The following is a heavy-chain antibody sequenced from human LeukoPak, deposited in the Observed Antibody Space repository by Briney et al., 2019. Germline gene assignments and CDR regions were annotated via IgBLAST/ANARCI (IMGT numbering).Heavy chain of an antibody. J-gene: IGHJ4*02. CDR3: ARATYSGYYYY. Sequence: SETLSLTCTVSGGSISSGGYYWSWIRQPPGKGLEWIGEINHSGSTNYNPSLKSRVTISVDTSKNQFSLKLSSVTAADTAVYYCARATYSGYYYYWGQGTLVTVSS. CDR2: INHSGST. V-gene: IGHV4-39*07. CDR1: GGSISSGGYY. D-gene: IGHD3-22*01.